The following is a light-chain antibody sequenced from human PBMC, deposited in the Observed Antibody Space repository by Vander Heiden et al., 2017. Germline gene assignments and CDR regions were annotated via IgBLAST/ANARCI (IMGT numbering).Light chain of an antibody. Sequence: SYVLTQLPSVSVAPGQTATLTCGGNKIGSKSVHWYQQKTGQATILIVHDDSDRPPGIPERFSASNSGNAATLTISSVGAGDEADYFCQVGDTVRDHFVFGGGTKLTVL. CDR2: DDS. J-gene: IGLJ1*01. CDR3: QVGDTVRDHFV. V-gene: IGLV3-21*02. CDR1: KIGSKS.